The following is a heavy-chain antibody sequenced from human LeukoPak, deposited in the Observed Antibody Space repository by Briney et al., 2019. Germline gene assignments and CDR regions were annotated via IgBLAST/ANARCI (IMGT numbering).Heavy chain of an antibody. Sequence: GASVKVSCKASGYTFTSYGISWVRQAPGQGLEWMGWISAYNGNTNYAQKLQGRVTMTTDTSTSTAYMELRCLRSDDTAVYYCARVAGPRAGPYYYDSSGYYPLNYWGQGTLVTVSS. J-gene: IGHJ4*02. CDR3: ARVAGPRAGPYYYDSSGYYPLNY. D-gene: IGHD3-22*01. CDR2: ISAYNGNT. CDR1: GYTFTSYG. V-gene: IGHV1-18*01.